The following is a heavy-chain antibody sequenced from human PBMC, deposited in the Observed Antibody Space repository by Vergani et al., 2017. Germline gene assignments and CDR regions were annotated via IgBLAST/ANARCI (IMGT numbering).Heavy chain of an antibody. J-gene: IGHJ1*01. CDR1: GGTFSSYA. D-gene: IGHD1-7*01. CDR3: ARDLEGKLKYVQH. V-gene: IGHV1-69*01. CDR2: IIPIFGTA. Sequence: QVQLVQSGAEVKKPGSSVKVSCKASGGTFSSYAISWVRQAPGQGLEWMGGIIPIFGTANYEQKFQGRVTITADESTSAAYMELSSLRSEDTAVYYCARDLEGKLKYVQHWGQGTLVTVSS.